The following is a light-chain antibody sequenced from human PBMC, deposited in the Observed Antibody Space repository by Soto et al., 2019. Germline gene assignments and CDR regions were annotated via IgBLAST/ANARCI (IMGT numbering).Light chain of an antibody. V-gene: IGKV3-11*01. Sequence: EIVLTQSPATLSLSPGERATLSCRASQSVGSYLAWYQQKPGQAPRLLIYDASNRATGIPARFSGSESGTDFTLTISSLEPADFAVYYCQQRSNWPLTFGGGTKVEIK. CDR1: QSVGSY. CDR2: DAS. CDR3: QQRSNWPLT. J-gene: IGKJ4*01.